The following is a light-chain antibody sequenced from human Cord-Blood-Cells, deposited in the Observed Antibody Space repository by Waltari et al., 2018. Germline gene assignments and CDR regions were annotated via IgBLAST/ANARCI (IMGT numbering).Light chain of an antibody. CDR3: NSRDSSGNHVV. Sequence: SSELPQDPAVSVAFGQSVRHTCQGATRRSIYYSWDQQKPGQAPVLVFYGKRNRPSGIPDRFSGSSSGNTASLTITGAQAEEEADYYCNSRDSSGNHVVFGGGTKLTVL. J-gene: IGLJ2*01. V-gene: IGLV3-19*01. CDR2: GKR. CDR1: TRRSIY.